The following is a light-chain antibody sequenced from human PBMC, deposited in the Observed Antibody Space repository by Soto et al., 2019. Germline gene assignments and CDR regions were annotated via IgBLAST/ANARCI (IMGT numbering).Light chain of an antibody. CDR1: QSIIRY. J-gene: IGKJ1*01. CDR2: AAS. CDR3: QQSYSSPRT. Sequence: DIQMTQSPSSLSASVGDRVTITCRASQSIIRYLNWYQQKPGKAPKLLIYAASSLQSGVPSRFSGSGSGTDFALTISSLQPDDFATYYCQQSYSSPRTFGQGTKVETK. V-gene: IGKV1-39*01.